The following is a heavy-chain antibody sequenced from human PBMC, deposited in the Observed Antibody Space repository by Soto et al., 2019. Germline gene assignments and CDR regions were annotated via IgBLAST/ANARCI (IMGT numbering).Heavy chain of an antibody. CDR3: AREDTRHFDY. CDR1: GYTFTSYY. CDR2: INLSGGST. J-gene: IGHJ4*02. V-gene: IGHV1-46*03. Sequence: GASVKVSCKASGYTFTSYYMHWVRQAPGQGLVWMGIINLSGGSTSYAQKFQGRVTMTRDTSTSTVYMELSSLSSEDTAVYYCAREDTRHFDYWGQGTLVTVSS.